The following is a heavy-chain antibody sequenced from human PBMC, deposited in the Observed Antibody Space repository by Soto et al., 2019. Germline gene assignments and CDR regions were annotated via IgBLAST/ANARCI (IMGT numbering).Heavy chain of an antibody. D-gene: IGHD2-15*01. CDR3: ASSYCSGGSCYGDRVDY. V-gene: IGHV4-34*01. J-gene: IGHJ4*02. CDR1: GGSFSGYY. Sequence: PSETLSLTCAVYGGSFSGYYWSWIRQPPGKGLERIGEINHSGSTNYNPSLKSRVTISVDTSKNQFSLKLSSVTAADTAVYYCASSYCSGGSCYGDRVDYWGQGTLVTVSS. CDR2: INHSGST.